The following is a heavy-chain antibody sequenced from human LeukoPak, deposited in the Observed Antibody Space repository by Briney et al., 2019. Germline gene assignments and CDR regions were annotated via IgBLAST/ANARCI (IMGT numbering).Heavy chain of an antibody. J-gene: IGHJ4*02. CDR3: ARDGIQLWTGAFDY. D-gene: IGHD5-18*01. CDR1: GCTFSSYS. Sequence: PGGSLRLSCAASGCTFSSYSMNWVRQAPGKGLEWVSYIRSSSSTIYYADSVKGRFTISRDNAKNSLYLQMNSLRDEDTAVYYCARDGIQLWTGAFDYWGQGTLVTVSS. V-gene: IGHV3-48*02. CDR2: IRSSSSTI.